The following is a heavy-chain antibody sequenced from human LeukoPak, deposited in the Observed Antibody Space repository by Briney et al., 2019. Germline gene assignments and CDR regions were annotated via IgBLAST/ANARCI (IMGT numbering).Heavy chain of an antibody. CDR1: GGSISSYY. J-gene: IGHJ6*03. Sequence: SETLSLTCTVSGGSISSYYWSWIRQPAGKGLEWIGRIYTSGSTNYNPSLKSRVTMSVDTSKNQFSLKLSSVTAADTAVYYCARDYSFHSYYYYYYMDVWGKGTTVTVSS. V-gene: IGHV4-4*07. CDR2: IYTSGST. D-gene: IGHD4-11*01. CDR3: ARDYSFHSYYYYYYMDV.